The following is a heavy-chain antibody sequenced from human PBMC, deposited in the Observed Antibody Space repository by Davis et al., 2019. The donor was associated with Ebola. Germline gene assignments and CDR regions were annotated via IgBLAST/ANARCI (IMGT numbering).Heavy chain of an antibody. D-gene: IGHD3-10*01. V-gene: IGHV1-18*04. J-gene: IGHJ5*02. CDR1: GYTFTSYY. CDR3: ARDMGMVQEANWFDP. CDR2: ISAYNGNT. Sequence: ASVKVSCKASGYTFTSYYMHWVRQAPGQGLEWMGWISAYNGNTNYAQKLQGRVTVTTDTSTSTAYMELRSLRSDDTAVYYCARDMGMVQEANWFDPWGQGTLVTVSS.